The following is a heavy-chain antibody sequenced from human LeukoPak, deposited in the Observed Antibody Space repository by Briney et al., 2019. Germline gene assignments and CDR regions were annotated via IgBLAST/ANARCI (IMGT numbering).Heavy chain of an antibody. CDR1: GGSFSGYY. V-gene: IGHV4-34*01. D-gene: IGHD6-19*01. J-gene: IGHJ4*02. Sequence: PSATLSHTCAVYGGSFSGYYWSWIRQPPGKGLEWIGEINHSGSTNYNPSLKSRVTISVDTSKNQFSLKLSSVTAADTAVYYCATSGWYLLPGVYWGQGTLVTVSS. CDR2: INHSGST. CDR3: ATSGWYLLPGVY.